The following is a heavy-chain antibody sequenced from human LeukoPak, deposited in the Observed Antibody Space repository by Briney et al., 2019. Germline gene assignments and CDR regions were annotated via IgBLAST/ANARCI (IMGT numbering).Heavy chain of an antibody. V-gene: IGHV3-23*01. CDR2: ISGSGGST. CDR3: AKQLEVFDY. D-gene: IGHD1-1*01. Sequence: GGSLRLSCAASRFTFSSYAMSWVRQAPGKGLEWVSAISGSGGSTYYAYSVKGRFTISTYNSKNTLYLQVNSRRAEDTAVYYCAKQLEVFDYWGQGTLVTVSS. CDR1: RFTFSSYA. J-gene: IGHJ4*02.